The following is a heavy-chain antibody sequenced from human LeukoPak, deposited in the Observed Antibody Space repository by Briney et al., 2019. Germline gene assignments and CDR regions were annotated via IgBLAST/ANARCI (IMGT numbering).Heavy chain of an antibody. CDR1: GFTFSSYG. J-gene: IGHJ4*02. D-gene: IGHD4-17*01. CDR2: ISYDGSNK. Sequence: GGSLRLSCAASGFTFSSYGMHWVRQAPGKGLEWVAVISYDGSNKYYADSVKGRFTISRDNSKNTLYLQMNSLRAEDTAVYYCAKDFGDYGDHNFDYWGQGTLVTVSS. V-gene: IGHV3-30*18. CDR3: AKDFGDYGDHNFDY.